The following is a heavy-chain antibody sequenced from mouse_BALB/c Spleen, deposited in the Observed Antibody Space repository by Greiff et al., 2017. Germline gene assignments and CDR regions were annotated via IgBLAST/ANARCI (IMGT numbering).Heavy chain of an antibody. D-gene: IGHD2-4*01. CDR3: ARGITGYAMDY. J-gene: IGHJ4*01. CDR1: GYTFTSYW. Sequence: QVQLQQPGAELVKPGASVKLSCKASGYTFTSYWMHWVKQRPGQGLEWIGEINPSNGRTNYNEKFKSKATLTVDKSSSTAYMQLSSLTSEDSAVYYCARGITGYAMDYWGQGTSVTVSS. V-gene: IGHV1S81*02. CDR2: INPSNGRT.